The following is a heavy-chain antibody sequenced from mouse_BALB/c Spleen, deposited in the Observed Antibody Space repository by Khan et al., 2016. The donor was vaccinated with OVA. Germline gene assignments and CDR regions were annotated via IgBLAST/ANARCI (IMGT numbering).Heavy chain of an antibody. J-gene: IGHJ2*01. CDR2: ISYSGST. D-gene: IGHD1-1*01. V-gene: IGHV3-2*02. CDR1: GYSITSDYA. Sequence: VQLQQSGPGLVKPSQSLSLTCTVTGYSITSDYAWNWIRQFPGNKLEWMGYISYSGSTSYNPSLKSRISITRDTSKNQFFLQLNSVTTEDTATYCCASYYGSSYFDYWGQGTTLTVSS. CDR3: ASYYGSSYFDY.